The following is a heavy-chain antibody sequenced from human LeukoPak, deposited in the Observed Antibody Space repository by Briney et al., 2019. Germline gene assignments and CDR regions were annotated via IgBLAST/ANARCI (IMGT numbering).Heavy chain of an antibody. CDR2: ISYDGSNK. CDR1: GFTFSSYG. V-gene: IGHV3-30*18. Sequence: QPGRSLRLSCAASGFTFSSYGMHWVRQAPGKGLEWVAVISYDGSNKYYADSVKGRFTISRDNSKNTLYLQMNSLRADDTAVYYCAKVVVATGAHYCYGMDVWGQGTTVTVSS. D-gene: IGHD2-15*01. CDR3: AKVVVATGAHYCYGMDV. J-gene: IGHJ6*02.